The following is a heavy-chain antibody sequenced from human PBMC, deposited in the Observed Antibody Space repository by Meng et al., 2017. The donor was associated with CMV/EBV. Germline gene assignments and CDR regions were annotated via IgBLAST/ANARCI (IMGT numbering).Heavy chain of an antibody. D-gene: IGHD2/OR15-2a*01. CDR3: ARTGEYPTFDY. Sequence: VQPQESGQGLVKPSQTLSLTCTVYGGSISSGDYYWSWIRQPPGKGLEWIGYIHYSGSTYYNPSLKSRVTISVDTSKNQFSLKLSSVTAADTAVYYCARTGEYPTFDYWGQGTLVTVSS. V-gene: IGHV4-30-4*08. J-gene: IGHJ4*02. CDR1: GGSISSGDYY. CDR2: IHYSGST.